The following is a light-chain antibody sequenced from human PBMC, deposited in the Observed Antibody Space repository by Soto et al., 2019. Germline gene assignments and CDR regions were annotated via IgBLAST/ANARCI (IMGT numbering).Light chain of an antibody. CDR1: SSDVGGYNY. Sequence: QSALTQPASVSGSPGQSITISCTGTSSDVGGYNYVSWYQQHPGKAPNLMIYEVSNRPSGVSNRFSGSKSGTTPSLTISGLQAEDEADYYCSSYTSSSTPYVFGTGTKLTVL. CDR3: SSYTSSSTPYV. V-gene: IGLV2-14*01. J-gene: IGLJ1*01. CDR2: EVS.